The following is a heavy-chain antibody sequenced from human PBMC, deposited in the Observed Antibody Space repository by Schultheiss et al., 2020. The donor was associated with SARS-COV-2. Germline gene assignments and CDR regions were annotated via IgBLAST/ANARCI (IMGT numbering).Heavy chain of an antibody. CDR3: ARDSKLRFLEWLPPNDAFDI. Sequence: SETLSLTCTVSGGSISSSSYYWGWIRQPPGKGLEWIGSIYYSGSTYYNPSLKSRVTMSVDTSKNQFSLKLSSVTAADTAVYYCARDSKLRFLEWLPPNDAFDIWGQGTMVTVSS. CDR2: IYYSGST. J-gene: IGHJ3*02. D-gene: IGHD3-3*01. CDR1: GGSISSSSYY. V-gene: IGHV4-39*07.